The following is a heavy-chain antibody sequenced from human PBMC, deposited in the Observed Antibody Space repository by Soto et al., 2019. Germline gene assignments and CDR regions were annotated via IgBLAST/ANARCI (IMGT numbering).Heavy chain of an antibody. V-gene: IGHV3-33*01. CDR3: ARDGDVNTGFGKDY. CDR1: GFTFSSYG. Sequence: PGGSLRLSCAASGFTFSSYGMHWVRQAPGKGLELVAFIWHDGGNKFYAESVKGRFTISRDNSKNTLYLQMTSLSAEDTAMYYCARDGDVNTGFGKDYWGQGTLVTVSS. D-gene: IGHD3-16*01. CDR2: IWHDGGNK. J-gene: IGHJ4*02.